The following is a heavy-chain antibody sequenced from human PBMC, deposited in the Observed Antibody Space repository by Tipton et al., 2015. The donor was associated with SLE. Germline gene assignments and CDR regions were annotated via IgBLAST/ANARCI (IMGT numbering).Heavy chain of an antibody. CDR3: VRGFCEAAPGYFDY. Sequence: TLSLTCTVSGASISSNSYYWGWIRQPPGKGLEWIGSLYYSGNTYYSPSFKSRVTISVDTSKNPFSLRLSSVTPEDTAIYYCVRGFCEAAPGYFDYWGQGTLVTVSS. D-gene: IGHD2-15*01. CDR1: GASISSNSYY. J-gene: IGHJ4*02. V-gene: IGHV4-39*01. CDR2: LYYSGNT.